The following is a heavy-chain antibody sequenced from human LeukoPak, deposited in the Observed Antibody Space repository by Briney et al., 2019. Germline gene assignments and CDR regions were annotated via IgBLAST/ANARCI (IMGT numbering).Heavy chain of an antibody. CDR1: GYTFTGYY. V-gene: IGHV1-2*02. CDR2: INPNSGGT. CDR3: ARDMVVVVAAPDAFDI. J-gene: IGHJ3*02. D-gene: IGHD2-15*01. Sequence: ASVKVSCKASGYTFTGYYMHWVRQAPGQGLEWMGWINPNSGGTNYAQKFQGRVTMTRDTSISTAYMELSRLRSDDTAVYYCARDMVVVVAAPDAFDIWGQGTMVTVSS.